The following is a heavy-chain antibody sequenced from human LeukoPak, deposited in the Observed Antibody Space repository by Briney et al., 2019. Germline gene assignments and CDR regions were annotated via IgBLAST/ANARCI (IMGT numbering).Heavy chain of an antibody. V-gene: IGHV4-39*01. J-gene: IGHJ5*02. Sequence: SETLSLTCTVSGGSITSSSYTWGWIRQPPGKGLEWIRTINYSGTTYYNPSLKSRVTISVDTSKNQFSLKLNSVTAADTAVYYCARLPTGFPNWFDPWGRGTLVTVSS. CDR3: ARLPTGFPNWFDP. CDR1: GGSITSSSYT. D-gene: IGHD7-27*01. CDR2: INYSGTT.